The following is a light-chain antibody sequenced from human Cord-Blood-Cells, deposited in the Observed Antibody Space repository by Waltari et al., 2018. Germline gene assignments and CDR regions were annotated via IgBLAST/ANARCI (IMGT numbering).Light chain of an antibody. CDR2: DVS. J-gene: IGLJ1*01. CDR1: SSDVGGYNY. V-gene: IGLV2-14*03. CDR3: SSYTSSSTLV. Sequence: QSALTQPASVSGSPGQSSTISCTGTSSDVGGYNYVSWYQQHPGKAPKLMIYDVSNRPSGVSNRVSGSEAGNTASVNISGLQAEEEADYYCSSYTSSSTLVFGTGTRVTVL.